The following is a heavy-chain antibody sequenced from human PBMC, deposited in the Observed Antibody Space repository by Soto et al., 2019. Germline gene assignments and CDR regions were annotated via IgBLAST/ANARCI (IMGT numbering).Heavy chain of an antibody. CDR1: GFTFSSYA. CDR3: AKSERYFDWIQPGYFQH. CDR2: ISGSGGST. Sequence: VGSLRLSCAASGFTFSSYAMSWVRQAPGKGLEWVSAISGSGGSTYYADSVKGRFTISRDNSKNTLYLQMNSLRAEDTAVYYCAKSERYFDWIQPGYFQHWGPGTLVTVSS. V-gene: IGHV3-23*01. D-gene: IGHD3-9*01. J-gene: IGHJ1*01.